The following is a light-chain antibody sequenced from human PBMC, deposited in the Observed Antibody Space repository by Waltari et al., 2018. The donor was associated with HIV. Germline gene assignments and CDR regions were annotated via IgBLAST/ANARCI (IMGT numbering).Light chain of an antibody. Sequence: DIQLTQSPSFLSASVGDRVTITCRASQGILTYLTWYQQKPGKAPKILTSAASTLQSGAPSRFSGTGSGTEFILTISSLQPEDFATYYCQQLSSYPFTFGGGTKVEIK. J-gene: IGKJ4*01. CDR2: AAS. V-gene: IGKV1-9*01. CDR3: QQLSSYPFT. CDR1: QGILTY.